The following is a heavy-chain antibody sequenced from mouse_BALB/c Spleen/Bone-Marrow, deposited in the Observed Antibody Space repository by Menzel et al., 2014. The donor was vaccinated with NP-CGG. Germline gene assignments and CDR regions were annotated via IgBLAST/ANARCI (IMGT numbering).Heavy chain of an antibody. J-gene: IGHJ3*01. V-gene: IGHV2-9*02. CDR1: GFSLTSYG. CDR3: ARALDSSGYGFAY. CDR2: ILPGGSP. Sequence: VKLMVSGPGPLAPSQTLPITSTFSGFSLTSYGVDRVRQPPGKGLEVLGIILPGGSPNYNSALMSRLSISKDNSKSQVFLKMNSLQTDDTAMYYCARALDSSGYGFAYWGQGTLVTVSA. D-gene: IGHD3-2*01.